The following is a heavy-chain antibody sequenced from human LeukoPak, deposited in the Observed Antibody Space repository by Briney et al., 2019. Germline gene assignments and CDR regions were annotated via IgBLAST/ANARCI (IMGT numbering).Heavy chain of an antibody. J-gene: IGHJ6*02. Sequence: SETLSLTCTVSGGSISSSSYYWGWIRQPPGKGLEWIGSIYYSGSTYYNPSLKSRVTISEDTSKNQFSLKLSSVTAADTAVYYCARDQVDSSGYYHYYGMDVWGQGTTVTVSS. CDR1: GGSISSSSYY. D-gene: IGHD3-22*01. V-gene: IGHV4-39*07. CDR3: ARDQVDSSGYYHYYGMDV. CDR2: IYYSGST.